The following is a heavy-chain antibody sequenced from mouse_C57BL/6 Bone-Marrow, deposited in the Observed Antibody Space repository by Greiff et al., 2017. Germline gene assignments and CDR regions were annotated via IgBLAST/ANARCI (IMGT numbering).Heavy chain of an antibody. V-gene: IGHV1-54*01. CDR1: GYAFTNYL. CDR2: INPGSGGT. D-gene: IGHD1-1*01. J-gene: IGHJ2*01. CDR3: ARWGGRSPFDY. Sequence: QVQLQQSGAELVRPGTSVKVSCKASGYAFTNYLIEWVKQRPGQGLEWIGVINPGSGGTNYNEKFKGKATLTADNSSSTAYMQLSSLTSEDSAVYFCARWGGRSPFDYWGQGTTLTVSS.